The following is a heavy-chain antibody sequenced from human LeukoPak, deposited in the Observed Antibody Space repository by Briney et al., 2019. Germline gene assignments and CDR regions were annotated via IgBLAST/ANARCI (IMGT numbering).Heavy chain of an antibody. J-gene: IGHJ4*02. D-gene: IGHD5-12*01. V-gene: IGHV1-2*02. Sequence: ASVKVSCKASGYTFTGYYMHWVRQAPGQGLEWMGWINPNSGGTNYAQKFQGRVTMTRDTSISTAYMELSRLRSDDTAVYYCAREAVGIVATSFDYWGQGTLVTVSS. CDR3: AREAVGIVATSFDY. CDR2: INPNSGGT. CDR1: GYTFTGYY.